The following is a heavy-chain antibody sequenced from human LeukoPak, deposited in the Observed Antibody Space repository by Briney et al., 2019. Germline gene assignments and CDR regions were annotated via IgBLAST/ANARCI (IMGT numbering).Heavy chain of an antibody. Sequence: GGSLRLSCAASGFTSSSYAMSWVRQAPGKGLEWVSAISGSGGSTYYGDSVKGRFTISRDNSKNTLYLQMNSLRAEDTAVYYCAKGSGYSYGYFDYWGQGTLVAVSS. CDR1: GFTSSSYA. V-gene: IGHV3-23*01. CDR3: AKGSGYSYGYFDY. D-gene: IGHD5-18*01. J-gene: IGHJ4*02. CDR2: ISGSGGST.